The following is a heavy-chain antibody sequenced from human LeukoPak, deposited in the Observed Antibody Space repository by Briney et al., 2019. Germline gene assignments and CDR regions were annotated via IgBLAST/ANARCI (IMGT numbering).Heavy chain of an antibody. J-gene: IGHJ3*02. D-gene: IGHD3-10*01. CDR2: IYYSGST. CDR3: ARDLESFDSGI. V-gene: IGHV4-59*01. Sequence: PSETLSLTCTFSGGSISSYYWSWIRQPPGKGLEWIGYIYYSGSTNYNPSLKSRVTISVDTSKNQFSLKLSSVTAADTAVYYCARDLESFDSGIWGQGTMVTVSS. CDR1: GGSISSYY.